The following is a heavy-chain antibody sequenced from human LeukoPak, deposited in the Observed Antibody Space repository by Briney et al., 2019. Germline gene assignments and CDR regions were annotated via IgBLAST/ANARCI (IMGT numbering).Heavy chain of an antibody. CDR2: IYPGDSDT. V-gene: IGHV5-51*01. CDR1: GYRFTSYW. D-gene: IGHD2-2*01. Sequence: GESLKISCKGSGYRFTSYWIGWVRQMPGKGLEWMGVIYPGDSDTRYSPSFQGQVTISADKSISTAYLQWSSLQASDTAMYYCARHSAMPPFWYFDLWGRGTLVTVSS. CDR3: ARHSAMPPFWYFDL. J-gene: IGHJ2*01.